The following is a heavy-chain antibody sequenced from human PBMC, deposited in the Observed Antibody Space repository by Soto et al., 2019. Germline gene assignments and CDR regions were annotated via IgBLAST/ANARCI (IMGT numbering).Heavy chain of an antibody. Sequence: SETLSLTCDVSGDTISTGGYTWAWIRQPPGKALEWIGHTYHSGNPYYNPSLESRVRMSVDKSRNQFSLKLTSVSAADTAVYYCARASATIAGASNFYYLGQGTLVTVSS. J-gene: IGHJ4*02. V-gene: IGHV4-30-2*01. CDR1: GDTISTGGYT. CDR2: TYHSGNP. CDR3: ARASATIAGASNFYY. D-gene: IGHD1-26*01.